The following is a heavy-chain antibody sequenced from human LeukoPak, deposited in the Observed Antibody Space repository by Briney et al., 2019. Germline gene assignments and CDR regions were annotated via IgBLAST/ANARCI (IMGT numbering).Heavy chain of an antibody. CDR3: ARDSSGLDY. Sequence: PSETLSLTCAVYGGSFSGYYWSWIRQPPGEGLEWIGEINHSGSTNYNPSLKSRVTISVDTSKNQFSLKLSSVTAADTAVYYCARDSSGLDYWGQGTLVTVSS. D-gene: IGHD6-19*01. CDR2: INHSGST. V-gene: IGHV4-34*01. J-gene: IGHJ4*02. CDR1: GGSFSGYY.